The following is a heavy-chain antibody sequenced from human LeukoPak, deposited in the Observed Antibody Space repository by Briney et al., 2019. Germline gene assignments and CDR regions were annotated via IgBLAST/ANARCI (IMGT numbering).Heavy chain of an antibody. J-gene: IGHJ3*02. V-gene: IGHV1-46*01. D-gene: IGHD1-26*01. CDR2: INPSGGST. CDR1: GYTFTSYY. CDR3: AREVGATHDAFDI. Sequence: ASVKVSCKASGYTFTSYYMHWVRQAPGQGLEWTGIINPSGGSTSYAQKFQGRVTMTRDMSTSTVYMELSSLRSEDTAVYYCAREVGATHDAFDIWGQGTMVTVSS.